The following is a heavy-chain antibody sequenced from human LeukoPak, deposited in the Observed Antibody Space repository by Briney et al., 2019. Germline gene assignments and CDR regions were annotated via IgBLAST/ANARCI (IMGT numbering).Heavy chain of an antibody. J-gene: IGHJ4*02. CDR2: NIPILGIA. Sequence: SVKVSCKASGGTFSSYAISWVRQAPGQGPEWMGRNIPILGIANYAQKFQGRVTITADRSTSTAYMELSSLRSEDTAVYYCARAPHDSSGYHFDFWGQGTLVTVSS. CDR3: ARAPHDSSGYHFDF. CDR1: GGTFSSYA. V-gene: IGHV1-69*04. D-gene: IGHD3-22*01.